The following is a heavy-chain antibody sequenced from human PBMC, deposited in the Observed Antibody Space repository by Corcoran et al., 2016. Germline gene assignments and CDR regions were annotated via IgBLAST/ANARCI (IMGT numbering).Heavy chain of an antibody. J-gene: IGHJ6*02. D-gene: IGHD4-17*01. CDR3: ARLGTVTTRRYYYGMDV. CDR2: IYPGDSDT. V-gene: IGHV5-51*01. Sequence: EVQLVQSGAEVKKPGESLKISCKGSGYSFTSYWIGWVRQMPGKGLKWMGIIYPGDSDTRYSPSFQGQVTISADKSISTAYLQWSSLKASDTAMYYCARLGTVTTRRYYYGMDVWGQGTTVTVSS. CDR1: GYSFTSYW.